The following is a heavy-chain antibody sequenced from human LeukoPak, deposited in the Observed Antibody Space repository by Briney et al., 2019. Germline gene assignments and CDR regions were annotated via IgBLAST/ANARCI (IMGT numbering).Heavy chain of an antibody. J-gene: IGHJ4*02. Sequence: GGSVRLSCAASGLTFDDYAMHWVRQAPGKGLEWVSLIRGDGGSTYYADCVKGRFTISRDNSKNSLYLQMNSLRTEDTALYYCAKDNLPYSSGWYGYWSQGTLVTVPS. CDR1: GLTFDDYA. D-gene: IGHD6-19*01. V-gene: IGHV3-43*02. CDR3: AKDNLPYSSGWYGY. CDR2: IRGDGGST.